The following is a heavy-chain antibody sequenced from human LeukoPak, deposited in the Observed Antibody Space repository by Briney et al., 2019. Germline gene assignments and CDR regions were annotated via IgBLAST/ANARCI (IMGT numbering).Heavy chain of an antibody. Sequence: ASVKVSCMASGYTFTSYGISWVRQAPGQGLEWMGWISAYNGNTNYAQKLQGRVTMTTDTSTSTAYMELRSLRSDDTAVYYCARDDYYDSSGNTNWFDPWGQGTLVTVSS. V-gene: IGHV1-18*01. D-gene: IGHD3-22*01. CDR1: GYTFTSYG. CDR2: ISAYNGNT. J-gene: IGHJ5*02. CDR3: ARDDYYDSSGNTNWFDP.